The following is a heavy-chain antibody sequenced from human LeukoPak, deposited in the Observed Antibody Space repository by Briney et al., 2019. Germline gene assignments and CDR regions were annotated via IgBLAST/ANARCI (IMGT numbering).Heavy chain of an antibody. CDR3: GRSQYHNSNYLLY. J-gene: IGHJ4*02. CDR1: GGSFSGYY. Sequence: SETLSLTCAVYGGSFSGYYWSWIRQPPGKGLEWIGEINHSGSTNYNPSLKSRVTISVDTSKNQFSLKLSSVTAADTAVYYCGRSQYHNSNYLLYWGQGTLVTVSS. CDR2: INHSGST. V-gene: IGHV4-34*01. D-gene: IGHD4-11*01.